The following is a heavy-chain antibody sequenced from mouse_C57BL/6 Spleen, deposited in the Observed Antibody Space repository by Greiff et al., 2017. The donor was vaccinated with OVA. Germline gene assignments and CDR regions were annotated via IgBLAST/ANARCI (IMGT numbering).Heavy chain of an antibody. V-gene: IGHV1-76*01. Sequence: VQLQQSGAELVRPGASVKLSCKASGYTFTDYYINWVKQRPGQGLEWIARIYPGSGNTYYNEKFKGKATLTAEKSSSTAYMQLSSLTSEDSAVYFCARGGYYGSSHYYFDYWGQGTTLTVSS. D-gene: IGHD1-1*01. CDR1: GYTFTDYY. J-gene: IGHJ2*01. CDR2: IYPGSGNT. CDR3: ARGGYYGSSHYYFDY.